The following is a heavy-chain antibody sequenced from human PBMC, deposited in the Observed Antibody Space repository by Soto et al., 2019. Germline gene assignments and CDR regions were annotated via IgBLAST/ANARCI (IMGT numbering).Heavy chain of an antibody. Sequence: QVQLVESGGGVVQPGRSLRLSCAASGFTFISYAMHWVRQAPGKGLEWLAVISFDGGTEYYADSVKGRFTISRDNSKNTVYLQMNSLRSEDTAVYYCARSRHGSGSYTHFYYGLDVWGQGTTVTVSS. CDR2: ISFDGGTE. D-gene: IGHD3-10*01. CDR1: GFTFISYA. CDR3: ARSRHGSGSYTHFYYGLDV. J-gene: IGHJ6*02. V-gene: IGHV3-30-3*01.